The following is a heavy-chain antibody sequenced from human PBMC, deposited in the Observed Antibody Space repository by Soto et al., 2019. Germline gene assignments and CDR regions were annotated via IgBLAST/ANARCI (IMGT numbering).Heavy chain of an antibody. V-gene: IGHV1-18*01. J-gene: IGHJ6*02. CDR3: ARITLSGFYYYYGMDV. CDR2: ISAYNGNT. CDR1: AYTFTSYG. D-gene: IGHD3-22*01. Sequence: QVQLVQSGAEVKKPGASVKVSCKASAYTFTSYGISWVRQAPGQGLEWMGWISAYNGNTNYAQKLQGRVTMTTDTSTSTAYMELRSLRSDDTAVYYCARITLSGFYYYYGMDVWGQGTTVTVSS.